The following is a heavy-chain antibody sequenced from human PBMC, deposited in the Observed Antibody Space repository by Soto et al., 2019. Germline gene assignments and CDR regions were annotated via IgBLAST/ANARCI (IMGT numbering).Heavy chain of an antibody. CDR3: ARDRDSSYFPPPYYFDS. D-gene: IGHD4-4*01. J-gene: IGHJ4*02. V-gene: IGHV3-30*04. CDR1: AFTFRSYT. CDR2: ISYDGSKT. Sequence: LRLSCAASAFTFRSYTMHWVRQAPGKGLEWVATISYDGSKTNYADSVRGRFTISRDNSKSTLFLQMDSLRPEDTAVYSCARDRDSSYFPPPYYFDSWGQGTLVTVSS.